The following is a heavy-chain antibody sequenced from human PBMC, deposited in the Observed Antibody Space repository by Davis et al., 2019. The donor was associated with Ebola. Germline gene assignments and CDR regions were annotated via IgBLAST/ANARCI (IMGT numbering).Heavy chain of an antibody. D-gene: IGHD2-2*02. Sequence: PGGSLRLSCAASGFTFSSYGMHWVRQAPGKGLEWVAVIWYDGSNKYYADSVKGRFTISRDNAKNSLYLQMNSLRAEDTAVYYCAREGLYCSSTSCYTYWGQGTLVTVSS. V-gene: IGHV3-33*01. J-gene: IGHJ4*02. CDR3: AREGLYCSSTSCYTY. CDR1: GFTFSSYG. CDR2: IWYDGSNK.